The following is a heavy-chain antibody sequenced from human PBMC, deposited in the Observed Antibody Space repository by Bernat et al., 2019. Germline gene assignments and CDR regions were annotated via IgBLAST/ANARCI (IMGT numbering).Heavy chain of an antibody. Sequence: QVQLQESGPGLVKPSQTLSLTCTVSGGSISSGGYYWSWIRQHPGKGLEWIGYIYYSGSTYYNPSLKSRVTISVDPSKNQFSLKLSSVTAADTAVYYCARGPSGSYGIWYFDLWGRGTLVTVSS. CDR1: GGSISSGGYY. CDR3: ARGPSGSYGIWYFDL. J-gene: IGHJ2*01. D-gene: IGHD1-26*01. CDR2: IYYSGST. V-gene: IGHV4-31*03.